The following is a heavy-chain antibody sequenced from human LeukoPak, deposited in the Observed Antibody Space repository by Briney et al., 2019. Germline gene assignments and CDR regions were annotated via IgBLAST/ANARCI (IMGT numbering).Heavy chain of an antibody. J-gene: IGHJ3*02. D-gene: IGHD4-17*01. Sequence: PGGSLRLSCAASGFTFSSYGMHWVRQAPGKGLEWVANIKQDGSEKYYVDSVKGRFTISRDNAKNSLYLQMNSLRAEDTAVYYCARGTYGDYVEYAFDIWGQGTMVTVSS. CDR2: IKQDGSEK. CDR1: GFTFSSYG. CDR3: ARGTYGDYVEYAFDI. V-gene: IGHV3-7*01.